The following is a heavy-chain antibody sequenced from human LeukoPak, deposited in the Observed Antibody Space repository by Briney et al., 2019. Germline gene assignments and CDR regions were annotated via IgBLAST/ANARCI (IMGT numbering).Heavy chain of an antibody. Sequence: GGSLRLSCAASGFTFSDSYMSWIRQVPGKGQEWISYISSSGGTIYYADSVKGRFTISRDNDKNSLYLQMNSLRAEDTAVYYCAKEGGDWGEGYFDYWGQGTLVTVSS. CDR2: ISSSGGTI. J-gene: IGHJ4*02. CDR3: AKEGGDWGEGYFDY. V-gene: IGHV3-11*01. D-gene: IGHD7-27*01. CDR1: GFTFSDSY.